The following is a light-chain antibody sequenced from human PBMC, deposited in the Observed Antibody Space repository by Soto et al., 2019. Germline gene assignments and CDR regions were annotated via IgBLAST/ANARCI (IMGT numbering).Light chain of an antibody. V-gene: IGKV3-15*01. CDR3: RQYCSWAGT. J-gene: IGKJ4*01. Sequence: EIVMTQSPATLSVSPGERATLSCRASQSVTNNWLAWYQQKPCQAPRLLIYGVSTRATGIPARLSGSGSGAEFTLTISSLQSEDFAVYYCRQYCSWAGTFGGGTKVEFK. CDR1: QSVTNN. CDR2: GVS.